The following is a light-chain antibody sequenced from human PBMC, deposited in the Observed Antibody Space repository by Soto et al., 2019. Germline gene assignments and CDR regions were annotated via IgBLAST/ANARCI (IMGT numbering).Light chain of an antibody. Sequence: QSVLTQPASVSGSPGQSITISCIGTGSDIGGFNYVSWYQKHPGKAPKLMIFEVTNRPSGISNRFSGSKSGSTASLTISGLQSEDEADYYCGSYSTSSSLYVFGTGTKVTVL. CDR1: GSDIGGFNY. CDR3: GSYSTSSSLYV. CDR2: EVT. J-gene: IGLJ1*01. V-gene: IGLV2-14*01.